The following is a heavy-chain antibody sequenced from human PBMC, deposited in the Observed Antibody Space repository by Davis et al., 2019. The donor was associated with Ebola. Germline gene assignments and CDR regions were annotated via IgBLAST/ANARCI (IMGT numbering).Heavy chain of an antibody. Sequence: PSETLSLTCTVSGGSISSYYWSWIRQPAGKGLEWIGRIYTSGSTNYNPSLKSRVTMSVDTSKNQFSLKLSSVTAADTAVYYCARQTISYYYDSSGYDYWGQGTLVTVSS. CDR2: IYTSGST. J-gene: IGHJ4*02. CDR3: ARQTISYYYDSSGYDY. CDR1: GGSISSYY. D-gene: IGHD3-22*01. V-gene: IGHV4-4*07.